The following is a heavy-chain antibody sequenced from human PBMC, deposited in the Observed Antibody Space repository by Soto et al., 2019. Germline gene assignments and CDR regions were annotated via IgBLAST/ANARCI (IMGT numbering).Heavy chain of an antibody. J-gene: IGHJ6*02. CDR3: ARDLYSGMDV. CDR2: ISSSGSTI. Sequence: HPGGSLRLSCAASGFTFSSYEMNWVRQAPGKGLEWASYISSSGSTIYYADSVKGRFTISRDNAKNSLYLQMNSLRAEDTAVYYCARDLYSGMDVWGQGTTVTVSS. CDR1: GFTFSSYE. D-gene: IGHD2-21*01. V-gene: IGHV3-48*03.